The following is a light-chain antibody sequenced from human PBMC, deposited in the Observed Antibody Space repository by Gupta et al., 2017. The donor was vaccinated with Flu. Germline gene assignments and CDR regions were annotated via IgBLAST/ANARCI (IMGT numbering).Light chain of an antibody. CDR1: QSLSSTY. CDR3: QQYGSSYT. V-gene: IGKV3-20*01. Sequence: EIVLTQSSGTLSLSPGERVTLSCRASQSLSSTYLAWYQQKPGQAPSLLIYGASSRAADIPDRFSGSGSGTDFTLTISRLEPEDFAVYYCQQYGSSYTFGQGTKLEIK. J-gene: IGKJ2*01. CDR2: GAS.